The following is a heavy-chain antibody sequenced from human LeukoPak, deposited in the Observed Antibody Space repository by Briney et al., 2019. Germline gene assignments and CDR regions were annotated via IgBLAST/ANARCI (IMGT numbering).Heavy chain of an antibody. CDR2: TSSSSSYI. Sequence: AGSMRLSCAASGFTFSSYSMNWVRPAPGKGLEWVSSTSSSSSYIYHADLVKGRFTISRDSAKNSIYLQVNSLRAEDTAVYYRARGLSGGIAAAGLEDWFDPWGQGTLVTVSS. CDR1: GFTFSSYS. J-gene: IGHJ5*02. D-gene: IGHD6-13*01. CDR3: ARGLSGGIAAAGLEDWFDP. V-gene: IGHV3-21*01.